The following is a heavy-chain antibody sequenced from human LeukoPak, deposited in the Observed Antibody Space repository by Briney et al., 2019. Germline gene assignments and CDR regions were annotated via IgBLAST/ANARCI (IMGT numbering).Heavy chain of an antibody. V-gene: IGHV3-30*02. CDR3: AKLEILWFGELTEDDAFDI. CDR1: GFTFSSYG. Sequence: GSLRLSCAASGFTFSSYGMHWVRQAPGMGREWVAFIRYDGSNKCYADSVKGRFTISRDNSKNTLYLQMNSLRAEDTAVYYCAKLEILWFGELTEDDAFDIWGQGTMVTVSS. CDR2: IRYDGSNK. D-gene: IGHD3-10*01. J-gene: IGHJ3*02.